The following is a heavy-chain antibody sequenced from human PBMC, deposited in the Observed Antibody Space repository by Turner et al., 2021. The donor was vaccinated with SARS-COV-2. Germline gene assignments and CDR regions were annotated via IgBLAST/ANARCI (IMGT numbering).Heavy chain of an antibody. V-gene: IGHV4-4*07. CDR3: ARDVTRNKGSHPVRWFDP. J-gene: IGHJ5*02. Sequence: QVQLQGSGPGLVKSSETLSLTCTGSGASLNSYYWSWMRQPAGTGLVWIGRYIPSAITNYNPSLRGRVTMAVDTTKNQFSLQLSSVTAADTAVYYCARDVTRNKGSHPVRWFDPWGQGTLVTVSS. CDR2: YIPSAIT. CDR1: GASLNSYY. D-gene: IGHD4-4*01.